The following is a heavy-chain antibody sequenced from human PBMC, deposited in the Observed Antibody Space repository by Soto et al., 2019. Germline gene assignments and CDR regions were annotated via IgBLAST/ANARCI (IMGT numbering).Heavy chain of an antibody. D-gene: IGHD4-17*01. V-gene: IGHV2-70*01. CDR2: IDWDDDK. CDR1: GFSLSTSGMC. CDR3: ARIYGPYYYYGMDV. J-gene: IGHJ6*02. Sequence: SGPTLVNPTQTLTLTRTFSGFSLSTSGMCVSWIRQPPGKALEWLALIDWDDDKYYSTSLKTRLTISKDTSKNQVVLTMTNMDPVDTATYYCARIYGPYYYYGMDVWGQGTTVTVSS.